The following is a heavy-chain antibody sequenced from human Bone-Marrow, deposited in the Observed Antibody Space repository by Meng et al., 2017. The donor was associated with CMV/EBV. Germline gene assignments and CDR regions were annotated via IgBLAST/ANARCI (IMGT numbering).Heavy chain of an antibody. J-gene: IGHJ6*02. CDR3: AKDRGKRQSSGSYYAIYYYGMDV. V-gene: IGHV3-33*06. Sequence: GGSLRLSCAASGFTFSSYGMHWVRQAPGKGLEWVAVIWYDGSNKYYADSVKGRFTISRDNSKNTLYLQMNSLRAEDTAVYYCAKDRGKRQSSGSYYAIYYYGMDVWGQGTTVTVSS. CDR1: GFTFSSYG. CDR2: IWYDGSNK. D-gene: IGHD1-26*01.